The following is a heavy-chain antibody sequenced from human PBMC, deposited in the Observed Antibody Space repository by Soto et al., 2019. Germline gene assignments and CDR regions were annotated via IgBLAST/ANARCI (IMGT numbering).Heavy chain of an antibody. V-gene: IGHV4-59*01. CDR2: IYYSGST. Sequence: PSETLSLTCTVSGGSISSYYWSWIRRPPGKGLEWIGYIYYSGSTNYNPSLKSRVTISVDTSKNQFSLKLSSVTAADTAVYYCAREGYCSGGSCYSGTDYWGQGTLVTVSS. J-gene: IGHJ4*02. CDR1: GGSISSYY. D-gene: IGHD2-15*01. CDR3: AREGYCSGGSCYSGTDY.